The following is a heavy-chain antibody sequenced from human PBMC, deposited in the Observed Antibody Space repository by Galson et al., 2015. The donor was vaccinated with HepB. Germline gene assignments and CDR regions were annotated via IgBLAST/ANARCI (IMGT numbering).Heavy chain of an antibody. V-gene: IGHV4-39*07. CDR1: GGSISSSSYY. CDR2: IYYSGST. Sequence: LSLTCTVSGGSISSSSYYWGWIRQPPGKGLEWIGSIYYSGSTYYNPSLKSRVTISVDTSKNQFSLKLSSVTAADTAVYYCARDTSRDYGGKSSYYYYGMDVWGQGTTVTVSS. CDR3: ARDTSRDYGGKSSYYYYGMDV. J-gene: IGHJ6*02. D-gene: IGHD4-23*01.